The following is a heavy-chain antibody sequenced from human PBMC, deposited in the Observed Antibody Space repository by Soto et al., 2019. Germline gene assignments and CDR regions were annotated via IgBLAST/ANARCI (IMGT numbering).Heavy chain of an antibody. Sequence: LSLTCAVYGGSFSGYYWSWIRQPPGKGLEWIGEINHSGSTNYNPSLKSRVTISVDTSKNQFSLKLRSVTAADAAVYYCARNPVRYCSSTSCYISYYYYYGMDVWGQGTTVTVSS. CDR3: ARNPVRYCSSTSCYISYYYYYGMDV. D-gene: IGHD2-2*02. CDR2: INHSGST. CDR1: GGSFSGYY. J-gene: IGHJ6*02. V-gene: IGHV4-34*01.